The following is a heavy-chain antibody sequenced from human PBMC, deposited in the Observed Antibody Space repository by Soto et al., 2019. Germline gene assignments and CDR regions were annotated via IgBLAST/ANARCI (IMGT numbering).Heavy chain of an antibody. CDR1: GGTFSSYA. J-gene: IGHJ6*02. V-gene: IGHV1-69*10. CDR3: AGSTRGSIAMVRGARYYYYGMDV. CDR2: IIPILGIA. Sequence: ASVKVSCKASGGTFSSYAISWVRQAPGQGLEWMGGIIPILGIANYAQKFQGRVTITADKSTSTAYMELSSLRSEDTAVYYCAGSTRGSIAMVRGARYYYYGMDVWGQGTTVTVSS. D-gene: IGHD3-10*01.